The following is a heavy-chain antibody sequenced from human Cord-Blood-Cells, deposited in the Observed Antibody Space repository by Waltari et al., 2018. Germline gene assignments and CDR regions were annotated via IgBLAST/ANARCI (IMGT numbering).Heavy chain of an antibody. CDR2: IYHSGST. CDR3: ARSYSSSSAFDI. V-gene: IGHV4-38-2*02. D-gene: IGHD6-6*01. CDR1: GYSISSGYY. J-gene: IGHJ3*02. Sequence: QVQLQESGPGLVKPSETLSLTCTVSGYSISSGYYWGWIRQPPGKVLEWIGSIYHSGSTYYNPSLKSRVTISVDTSKNQFSLKLSSVTAADTAVYYCARSYSSSSAFDIWGQGTMVTVSS.